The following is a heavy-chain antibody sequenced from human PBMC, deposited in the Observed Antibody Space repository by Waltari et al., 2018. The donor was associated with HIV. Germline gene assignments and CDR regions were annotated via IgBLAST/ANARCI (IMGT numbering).Heavy chain of an antibody. V-gene: IGHV4-59*01. J-gene: IGHJ5*02. CDR1: GGSFNSYQ. CDR2: IYYTGRT. Sequence: QVQLQESGPGLVKPSETLSLTCSVSGGSFNSYQWSWIRQPPGKGLEWIGYIYYTGRTNGNPSLKSRVTISVDTSKNQFSLRLSSVTAADTAVYYCARALFGVGSNWFDPWGQGTLVTVSS. CDR3: ARALFGVGSNWFDP. D-gene: IGHD3-3*01.